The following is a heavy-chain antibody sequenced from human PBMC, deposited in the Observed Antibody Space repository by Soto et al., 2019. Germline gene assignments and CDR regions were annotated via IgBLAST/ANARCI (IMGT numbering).Heavy chain of an antibody. D-gene: IGHD3-10*01. CDR3: AREWDYYASRTYSNWFDP. CDR1: GYTFTSYG. CDR2: ISPYNGNT. Sequence: QVQLVQSGAEVKKPGASVKVSCKASGYTFTSYGITWVRQAPGQGLELMGWISPYNGNTNYAQKLQGRVTMTTDTSTSTAYMELRSLRYDDTAVYYCAREWDYYASRTYSNWFDPWGQGTLVTVSS. J-gene: IGHJ5*02. V-gene: IGHV1-18*01.